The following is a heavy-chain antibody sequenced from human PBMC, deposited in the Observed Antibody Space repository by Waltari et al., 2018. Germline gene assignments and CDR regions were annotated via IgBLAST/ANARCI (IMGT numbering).Heavy chain of an antibody. V-gene: IGHV4-39*07. CDR1: GGSISSSSYY. CDR2: IYYSGRT. CDR3: ASYYAFFDY. Sequence: QLQLQESGPGLVKPSETLSLTCTVSGGSISSSSYYWGWIRQPPGKGLEWIGSIYYSGRTYYNPSLKSRVTISVDTSKNQFSLKRSSGTAADTAVYYCASYYAFFDYWGQGTLVTVSS. D-gene: IGHD3-16*01. J-gene: IGHJ4*02.